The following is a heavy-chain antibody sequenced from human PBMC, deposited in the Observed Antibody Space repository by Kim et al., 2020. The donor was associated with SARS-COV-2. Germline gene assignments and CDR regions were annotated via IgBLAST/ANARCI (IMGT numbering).Heavy chain of an antibody. CDR3: AREGYYDSSTLFDF. V-gene: IGHV3-7*03. CDR2: IKQDGKKR. D-gene: IGHD3-22*01. J-gene: IGHJ4*02. CDR1: GFTFGTYW. Sequence: GGSLRLSCAASGFTFGTYWMRWVRRAPGKGLEWVANIKQDGKKRSYVDSVKGRFTISRDNAKNSVYLQMDSLRAEDTAVYYCAREGYYDSSTLFDFWGQGTLVTVST.